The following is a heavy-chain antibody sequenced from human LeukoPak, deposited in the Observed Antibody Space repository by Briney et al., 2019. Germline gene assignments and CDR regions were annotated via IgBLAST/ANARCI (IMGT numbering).Heavy chain of an antibody. CDR2: INPSGGST. J-gene: IGHJ4*02. Sequence: ASVKVSCKASGYTFTSYYMHWVRQAPGQGLEWMGIINPSGGSTSYAQKFQGRVTMTRDTSISTAYMELSRLRSDDTAVYYCASGRYSSGWGAYYFDYWGQGTLVTVSS. V-gene: IGHV1-46*01. CDR3: ASGRYSSGWGAYYFDY. D-gene: IGHD6-19*01. CDR1: GYTFTSYY.